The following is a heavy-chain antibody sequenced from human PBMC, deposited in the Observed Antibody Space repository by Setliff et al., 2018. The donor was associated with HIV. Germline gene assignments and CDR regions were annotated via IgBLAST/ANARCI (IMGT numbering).Heavy chain of an antibody. Sequence: SETLSLTCAVSGGSISSNWWSWVRQSPGKGLEWIGEIYHSGSTHYNPSLQSRVTISVDKSKNQFSLKVTSVTAADTAVYHCARTVRREFRTNVGDHYYFYMDVWGKGTTVTVSS. CDR3: ARTVRREFRTNVGDHYYFYMDV. D-gene: IGHD3-3*01. CDR1: GGSISSNW. V-gene: IGHV4-4*02. CDR2: IYHSGST. J-gene: IGHJ6*03.